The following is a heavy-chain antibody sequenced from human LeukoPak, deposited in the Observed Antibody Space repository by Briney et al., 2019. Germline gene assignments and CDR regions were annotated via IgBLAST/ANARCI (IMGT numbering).Heavy chain of an antibody. D-gene: IGHD2-2*01. CDR1: GFSFSSYS. V-gene: IGHV3-48*02. CDR2: ISSSSSTI. Sequence: GGSLRLSCAASGFSFSSYSMNWVRQAPGKGLEWVSYISSSSSTIYYADSVKGRFTISRDNAKKSLYLQMNSLRDEDIAVYYCAGEYSSSWFGGWLDPWGQGTLVTVSS. J-gene: IGHJ5*02. CDR3: AGEYSSSWFGGWLDP.